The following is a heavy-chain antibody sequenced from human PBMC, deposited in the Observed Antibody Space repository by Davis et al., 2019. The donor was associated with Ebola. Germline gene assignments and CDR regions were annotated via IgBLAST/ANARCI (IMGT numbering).Heavy chain of an antibody. Sequence: SQTLSLTCAVYGGSFSGYYWSWIRQPPGRGLEWIGGINHSGTTNYNPSLKSRVTISIDTSKNQFSLKLTSVNTADTAVYYCATDYHWGQGTLVTVSS. CDR1: GGSFSGYY. CDR2: INHSGTT. CDR3: ATDYH. V-gene: IGHV4-34*01. J-gene: IGHJ1*01. D-gene: IGHD5-12*01.